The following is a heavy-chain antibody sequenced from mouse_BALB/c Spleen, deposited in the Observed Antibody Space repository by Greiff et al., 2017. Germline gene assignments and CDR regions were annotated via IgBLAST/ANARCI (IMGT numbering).Heavy chain of an antibody. V-gene: IGHV5-6-5*01. CDR1: GFTFSSYA. J-gene: IGHJ3*01. D-gene: IGHD2-1*01. CDR3: ARDPIYYGNSIFAY. Sequence: EVQRVESGGGLVKPGGSLKLSCAASGFTFSSYAMSWVRQTPEKRLEWVASISSGGSTYYPDSVKGRFTISRDNARNILYLQMSSLRSEDTAMYYCARDPIYYGNSIFAYWGQGTLVTVSA. CDR2: ISSGGST.